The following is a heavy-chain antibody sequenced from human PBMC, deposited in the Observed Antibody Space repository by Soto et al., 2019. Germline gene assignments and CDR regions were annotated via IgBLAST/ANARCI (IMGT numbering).Heavy chain of an antibody. CDR2: IRSKAYSRTT. Sequence: GGSLRLSCTASGFGFGGYGMSWFRQAPGRGLEWVGFIRSKAYSRTTEYAASVRGRFTISRDDSKGIAYLQMNSLKTEDTAVYYCARVAVHVETSMVYLDYWGQGTLVTVSS. D-gene: IGHD5-18*01. CDR1: GFGFGGYG. J-gene: IGHJ4*02. V-gene: IGHV3-49*03. CDR3: ARVAVHVETSMVYLDY.